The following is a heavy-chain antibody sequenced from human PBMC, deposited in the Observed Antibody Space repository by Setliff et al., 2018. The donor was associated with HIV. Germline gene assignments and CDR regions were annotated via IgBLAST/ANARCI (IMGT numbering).Heavy chain of an antibody. Sequence: ASVKVSCKASGYSFTSYGVSWVRQAPGQGLEWMGWISAYNVNTTYAQKLQGRVTMTTDTSTSTAYMELRSLRSDDTAVYYCARGTTPLGWFDPWGQGTLVTV. J-gene: IGHJ5*02. CDR3: ARGTTPLGWFDP. CDR1: GYSFTSYG. V-gene: IGHV1-18*01. D-gene: IGHD2-2*01. CDR2: ISAYNVNT.